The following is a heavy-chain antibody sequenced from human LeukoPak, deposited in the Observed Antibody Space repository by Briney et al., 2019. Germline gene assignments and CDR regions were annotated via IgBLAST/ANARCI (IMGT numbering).Heavy chain of an antibody. V-gene: IGHV3-74*01. D-gene: IGHD5-24*01. CDR2: INSDGSST. Sequence: GGSLRLSCAASGFTFSSYWMHWVRQAPGKGLVWVSRINSDGSSTSYADSVKGRFTISRDNAKNTLYLQMNSLRAEDTAVYYCARQQFRMGFTDYWGQGTLVTVSS. CDR1: GFTFSSYW. CDR3: ARQQFRMGFTDY. J-gene: IGHJ4*02.